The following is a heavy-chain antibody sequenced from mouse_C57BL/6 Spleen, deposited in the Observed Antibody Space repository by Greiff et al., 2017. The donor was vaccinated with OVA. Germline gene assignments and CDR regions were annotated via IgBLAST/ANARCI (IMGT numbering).Heavy chain of an antibody. CDR2: IWGVGST. J-gene: IGHJ3*01. V-gene: IGHV2-6*01. CDR3: AITGKGFAY. Sequence: QVQLKESGPGLGATSQSLSSTCTVSGFSLTSYGVDWVRQSPGKGLAWLGVIWGVGSTNYNSALKSRLSISKDNSKSQVFLKMNSLQTDDTAMYYCAITGKGFAYWGQGTLVTVSA. CDR1: GFSLTSYG. D-gene: IGHD4-1*01.